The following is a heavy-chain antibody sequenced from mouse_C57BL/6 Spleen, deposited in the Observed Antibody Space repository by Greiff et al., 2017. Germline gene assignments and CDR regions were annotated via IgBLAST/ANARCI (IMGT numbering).Heavy chain of an antibody. CDR2: IYPRSGNT. CDR1: GYTFPSSG. Sequence: QVQLQQSGAALARPGASVKLSCQASGYTFPSSGISWVKQRTGQGLGWIGEIYPRSGNTYYNEKFQGKATLTADKSSSTAYMELRSLTSADSAVYFGASQGRDGYYDYWGQGTTLTVSS. D-gene: IGHD2-3*01. CDR3: ASQGRDGYYDY. J-gene: IGHJ2*01. V-gene: IGHV1-81*01.